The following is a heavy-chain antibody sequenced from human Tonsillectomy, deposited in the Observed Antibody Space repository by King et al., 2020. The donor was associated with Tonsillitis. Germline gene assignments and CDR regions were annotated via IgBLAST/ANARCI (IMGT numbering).Heavy chain of an antibody. CDR3: SRGGVAGNYYYGMDV. CDR1: GFTFSSYA. J-gene: IGHJ6*02. V-gene: IGHV3-30-3*01. Sequence: VQLVESGGGVVQPGRSLRLSCAASGFTFSSYAMHWVRQAPGKGLEWVAVISYDGSNKYYADSVKGRFTISRDNSKNTLYLQMNSLRAEDTAVYYCSRGGVAGNYYYGMDVWGQGTTVTVSS. CDR2: ISYDGSNK. D-gene: IGHD2-15*01.